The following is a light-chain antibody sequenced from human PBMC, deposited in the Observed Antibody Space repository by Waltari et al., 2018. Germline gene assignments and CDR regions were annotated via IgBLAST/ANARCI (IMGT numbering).Light chain of an antibody. Sequence: DIQMTQSPSSLSASIGDRVTITCRASQSISIYLNWYQQKPGQPPKLLIYWASTRESGVPDRFSGSGSGTDFTLTISSLQAEDVSVYYCQQYDSTPQTFGQGTKLEIK. CDR1: QSISIY. J-gene: IGKJ2*01. CDR3: QQYDSTPQT. V-gene: IGKV4-1*01. CDR2: WAS.